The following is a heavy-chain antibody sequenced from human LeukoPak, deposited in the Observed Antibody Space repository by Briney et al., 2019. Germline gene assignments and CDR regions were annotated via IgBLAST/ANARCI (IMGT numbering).Heavy chain of an antibody. D-gene: IGHD5-18*01. CDR2: IKKDGSEK. CDR3: ARDVDVAMYDY. V-gene: IGHV3-7*01. J-gene: IGHJ4*02. CDR1: GFTFSKYW. Sequence: GGSLRLSCAASGFTFSKYWLSWVCQAPGKGLEWVANIKKDGSEKYYVDSVKGRFTISRDNAKNSLYLQMNSLRAEDTAVYYCARDVDVAMYDYWGQGTLVTVSS.